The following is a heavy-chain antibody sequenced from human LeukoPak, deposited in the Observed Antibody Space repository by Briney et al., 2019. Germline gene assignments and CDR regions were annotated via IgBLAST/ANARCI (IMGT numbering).Heavy chain of an antibody. CDR3: ARGDGYYRFDP. D-gene: IGHD5-24*01. J-gene: IGHJ5*02. CDR1: GGSISSYY. Sequence: SETLSLTCTISGGSISSYYWSWIRQPAGKGLEWIGRTYISETTNYNPSLKSRVTMSVDTSRDQFSLKLSSVTAADTAVYYCARGDGYYRFDPWGQGTLVTVSS. V-gene: IGHV4-4*07. CDR2: TYISETT.